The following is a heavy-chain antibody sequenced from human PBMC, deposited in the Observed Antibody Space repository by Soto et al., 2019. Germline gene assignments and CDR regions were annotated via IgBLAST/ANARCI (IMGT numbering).Heavy chain of an antibody. CDR1: GYSFTSYW. J-gene: IGHJ4*02. CDR2: IDPSDSYT. Sequence: PGESLKISCKGSGYSFTSYWISWVRQMPGKGLEWMGRIDPSDSYTNYSPSFQGHVTISADKSISTAYLQWSSLKASDTAMYYCARRSYYYDSSGATENWGQGTLITGSS. D-gene: IGHD3-22*01. CDR3: ARRSYYYDSSGATEN. V-gene: IGHV5-10-1*01.